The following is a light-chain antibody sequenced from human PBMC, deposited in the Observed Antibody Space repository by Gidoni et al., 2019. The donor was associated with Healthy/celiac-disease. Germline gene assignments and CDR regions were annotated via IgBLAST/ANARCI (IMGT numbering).Light chain of an antibody. V-gene: IGKV1-39*01. J-gene: IGKJ2*01. Sequence: DIQMTQSPSSLSASVGDRVTITCRASQSISSYLNWYQQKPGKAPKLLIYAASSLQSGVPSRFSGSGSGTDFTLTISSLQPEDFATYDCQQSYSTPWTTFGQGTKLEIK. CDR1: QSISSY. CDR2: AAS. CDR3: QQSYSTPWTT.